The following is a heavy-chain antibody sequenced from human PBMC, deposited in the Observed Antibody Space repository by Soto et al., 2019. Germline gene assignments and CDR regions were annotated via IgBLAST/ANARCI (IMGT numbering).Heavy chain of an antibody. CDR2: FSVYSGNT. Sequence: QVQLVQSGAELKKPGASVKVSCEASGYTFSSYGVSWVRQAPGQGLEWMGWFSVYSGNTNYARKLQGRVTMTRDIYTRAVYMELRSLTSDDTAVYYCARDSWGLAVPDYHYYAMDVWGQGTTVTVSS. CDR1: GYTFSSYG. V-gene: IGHV1-18*04. J-gene: IGHJ6*02. D-gene: IGHD6-19*01. CDR3: ARDSWGLAVPDYHYYAMDV.